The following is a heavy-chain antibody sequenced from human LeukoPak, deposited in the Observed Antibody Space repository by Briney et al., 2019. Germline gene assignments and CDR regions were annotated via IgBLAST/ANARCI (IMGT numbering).Heavy chain of an antibody. D-gene: IGHD4-11*01. CDR1: GYTFTSYY. J-gene: IGHJ6*03. V-gene: IGHV1-46*01. CDR2: INPSGGST. CDR3: ARDQATVTNEGDYYYYMDV. Sequence: EASVKVSCKASGYTFTSYYMHWVRQAPGQGLEWMGIINPSGGSTSYAQKFQGRVTMTRDTSTSTVYMELSSLRSEDTAVYYCARDQATVTNEGDYYYYMDVWGKGTTVTVSS.